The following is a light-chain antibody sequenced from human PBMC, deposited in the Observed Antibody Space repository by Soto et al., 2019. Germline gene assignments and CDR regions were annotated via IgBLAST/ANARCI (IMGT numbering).Light chain of an antibody. CDR1: QSVPSTY. Sequence: EFVLTQSPATLSLSPGERATLSCRAIQSVPSTYFAWYHQKAGQPPSLLISGTSNRATGIPDRFSGSVSGTDFTLTISRLEPEDFAIYYCQQYNNWPPVTFGQGTRLET. CDR3: QQYNNWPPVT. J-gene: IGKJ5*01. CDR2: GTS. V-gene: IGKV3-20*01.